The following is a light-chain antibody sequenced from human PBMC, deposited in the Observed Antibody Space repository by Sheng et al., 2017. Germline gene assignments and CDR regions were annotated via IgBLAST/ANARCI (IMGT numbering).Light chain of an antibody. CDR2: QDT. V-gene: IGLV3-1*01. Sequence: SYELTQPPSVSVSPGETARITCSGDKLGSKYACWYQQKPGQSPVLVIYQDTRRPSGIPARFSGSNSGNTATLTISGTQPMDEADYYCQACDTSNAVFGGGTEADRP. J-gene: IGLJ3*02. CDR1: KLGSKY. CDR3: QACDTSNAV.